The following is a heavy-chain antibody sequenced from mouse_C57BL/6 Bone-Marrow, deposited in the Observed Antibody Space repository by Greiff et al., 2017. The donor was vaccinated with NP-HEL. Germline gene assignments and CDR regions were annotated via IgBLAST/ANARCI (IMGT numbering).Heavy chain of an antibody. CDR3: ARSYDYDVAMDY. Sequence: EVQLVESGGGLVQPGGSLKLSCAASGFTFSDYYMYWVRQTPEKRLEWVAYISNGGGSTYYPDTVKGRFPISRDNAKNTLYLQMSRLKSEDTAMYYCARSYDYDVAMDYWGQGTSVTVSS. J-gene: IGHJ4*01. V-gene: IGHV5-12*01. D-gene: IGHD2-4*01. CDR2: ISNGGGST. CDR1: GFTFSDYY.